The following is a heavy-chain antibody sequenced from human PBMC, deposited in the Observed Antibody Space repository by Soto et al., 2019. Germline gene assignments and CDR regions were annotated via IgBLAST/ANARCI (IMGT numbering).Heavy chain of an antibody. CDR3: AREGYTISSIYSFLDS. D-gene: IGHD4-4*01. V-gene: IGHV1-69*06. Sequence: QVQLVQSEAEVKKPGSSVRVSCKASGGTFSSYAISWVRQAPGQGLEWMGHSIPMLGTTTYAQKFLGRVTITADTSTSTAYMELSSLTSADTALYYCAREGYTISSIYSFLDSWGQGTLVTVSS. CDR2: SIPMLGTT. J-gene: IGHJ4*02. CDR1: GGTFSSYA.